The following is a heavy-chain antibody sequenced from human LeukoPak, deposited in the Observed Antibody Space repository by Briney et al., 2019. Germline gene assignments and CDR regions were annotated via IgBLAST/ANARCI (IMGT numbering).Heavy chain of an antibody. D-gene: IGHD3-22*01. Sequence: ASVKASCKASGGTFSSYAISWVRQAPGQGLEWMGRIIPILGIANYAQKFQGRVTITADKSTSTAYMELSSLRSEDTAVYFCARGMFDNSGHYYYFYYALDVWGQGTTVTVSS. V-gene: IGHV1-69*04. CDR2: IIPILGIA. J-gene: IGHJ6*02. CDR3: ARGMFDNSGHYYYFYYALDV. CDR1: GGTFSSYA.